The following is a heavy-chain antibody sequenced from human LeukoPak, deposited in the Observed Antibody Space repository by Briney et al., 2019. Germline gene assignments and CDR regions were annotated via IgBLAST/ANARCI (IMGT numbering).Heavy chain of an antibody. CDR3: ARRFDL. CDR1: GFTFSDYE. Sequence: GGSLRLSCAASGFTFSDYEMNWVRQAPGKGLEWVSYISSGGETIYYADSVKGRFTISRDNAKNSLYLQMNSLRVEDTAVYYCARRFDLWGRGTLVTVSS. J-gene: IGHJ2*01. CDR2: ISSGGETI. V-gene: IGHV3-48*03.